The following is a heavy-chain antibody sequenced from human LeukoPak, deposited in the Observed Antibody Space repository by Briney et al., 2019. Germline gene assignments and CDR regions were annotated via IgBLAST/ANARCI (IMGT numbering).Heavy chain of an antibody. CDR3: ARDGRGYSDAFDI. CDR2: ISGSGDST. D-gene: IGHD5-12*01. Sequence: GGSLRLSCAASGFTFSNYAMRWVRPAPGKGLEWVSGISGSGDSTYYADSVKGRFTISRDNSKNTLYLQMNSLRAEDTAVYYCARDGRGYSDAFDIWGQGTMVTVSS. CDR1: GFTFSNYA. J-gene: IGHJ3*02. V-gene: IGHV3-23*01.